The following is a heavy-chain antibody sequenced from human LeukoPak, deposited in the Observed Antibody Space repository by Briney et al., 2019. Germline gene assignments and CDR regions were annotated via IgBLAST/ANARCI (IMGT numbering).Heavy chain of an antibody. Sequence: SVKVSCKASGGTFSSYAISWVRQAPGQGLEWMGRIIPILGIANYAQKLQGRVTMTADTSTSTAYMELRSLRSDDTAVYFCARAYYCSGGSCYYDYWGQGTLVTVSS. CDR2: IIPILGIA. V-gene: IGHV1-69*04. J-gene: IGHJ4*02. CDR1: GGTFSSYA. CDR3: ARAYYCSGGSCYYDY. D-gene: IGHD2-15*01.